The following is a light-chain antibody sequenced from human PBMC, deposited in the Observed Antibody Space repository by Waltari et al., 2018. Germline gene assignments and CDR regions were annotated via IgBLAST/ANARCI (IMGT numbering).Light chain of an antibody. CDR1: QSINNH. CDR2: GAS. J-gene: IGKJ1*01. CDR3: QQYNNWPPLT. V-gene: IGKV3-15*01. Sequence: EVVLTQSPGTLSVSPGERATLSCRATQSINNHLAWYQQKAGQAPRLLIYGASTRATGTPATFSGSGSGTEFTLTISSLQFEDFAVYYCQQYNNWPPLTFGQGTKVDLK.